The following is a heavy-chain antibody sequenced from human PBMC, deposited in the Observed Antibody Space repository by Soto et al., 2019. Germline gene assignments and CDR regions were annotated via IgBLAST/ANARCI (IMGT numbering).Heavy chain of an antibody. D-gene: IGHD3-10*01. CDR3: ARVRVEYYGSWSTANYGMDV. Sequence: EVQLVESGGGLVQPGGSLRLSCAASGFTFSSYSMNWVRQAPGKGLEWVSYISSSSSTIYYADSVKGRFTISRDNAKNSLYLHMNSLRDEDTAVYYCARVRVEYYGSWSTANYGMDVWGQGTTVTVSS. J-gene: IGHJ6*02. CDR1: GFTFSSYS. V-gene: IGHV3-48*02. CDR2: ISSSSSTI.